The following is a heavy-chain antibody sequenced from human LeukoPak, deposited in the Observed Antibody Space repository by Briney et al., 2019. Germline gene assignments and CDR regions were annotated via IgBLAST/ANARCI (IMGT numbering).Heavy chain of an antibody. CDR2: IYYSGST. J-gene: IGHJ4*02. CDR3: ARGVAGPSSFDY. V-gene: IGHV4-31*03. Sequence: NPSQTLSLTCTVSGGSITSAGYFWSWIRQHPEKGLEFVGYIYYSGSTYYNPSLRSRMTISADTSKNQFSLNLNSVTAADTAVYFCARGVAGPSSFDYWGQGTLITVSS. D-gene: IGHD6-19*01. CDR1: GGSITSAGYF.